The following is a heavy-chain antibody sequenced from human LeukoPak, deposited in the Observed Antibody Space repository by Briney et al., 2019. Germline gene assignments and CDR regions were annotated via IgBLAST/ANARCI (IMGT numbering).Heavy chain of an antibody. CDR2: INSDGSST. V-gene: IGHV3-74*01. Sequence: GGPLRLSCAASGFTFSSYWMHWVRHAPGKGLVWVSRINSDGSSTSNADSVKGRFTISRDNAKNTLYLQMNTLRAEDTAVYYCARDVTVTIVGGPAFRGQGTLVTVSS. CDR3: ARDVTVTIVGGPAF. CDR1: GFTFSSYW. J-gene: IGHJ4*02. D-gene: IGHD4-17*01.